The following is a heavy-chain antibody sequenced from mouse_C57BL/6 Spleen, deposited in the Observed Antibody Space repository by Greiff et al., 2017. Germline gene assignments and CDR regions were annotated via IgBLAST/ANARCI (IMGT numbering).Heavy chain of an antibody. CDR2: IYPGSGNT. V-gene: IGHV1-66*01. CDR1: GYSFTSYY. J-gene: IGHJ2*01. Sequence: QVQLQQSGPELVKPGASVKISCKASGYSFTSYYIHWVKQRPGQGLEWIGWIYPGSGNTKYNEKFKGKATLTADTSSSTAYMQLSSLTSEDSAVYYCASRHDYDPRFEYWGQGTTLTVSS. D-gene: IGHD2-4*01. CDR3: ASRHDYDPRFEY.